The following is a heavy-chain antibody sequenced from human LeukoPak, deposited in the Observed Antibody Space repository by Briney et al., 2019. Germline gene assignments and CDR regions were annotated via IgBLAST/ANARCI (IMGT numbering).Heavy chain of an antibody. J-gene: IGHJ4*02. V-gene: IGHV1-8*01. D-gene: IGHD3-22*01. CDR2: MNPNSGNT. CDR3: ARGPNYYDSSGYQIDY. Sequence: EASVKVSCKASGYTFTSYDINWVRQATGQGLEWMGWMNPNSGNTGYAQKFQGRVTMARNTSISTAYMELSSLRSEDTAVYYCARGPNYYDSSGYQIDYWGQGTLVTVSS. CDR1: GYTFTSYD.